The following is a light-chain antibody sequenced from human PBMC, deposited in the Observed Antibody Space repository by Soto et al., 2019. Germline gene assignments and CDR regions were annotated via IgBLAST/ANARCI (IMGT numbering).Light chain of an antibody. CDR2: SNN. J-gene: IGLJ2*01. CDR1: SSNIGTYT. Sequence: QSVLTQPPSASGTPGQRVTISCSGSSSNIGTYTVNWYQQVPGTAPKLLIYSNNQRPSGVPDRFSCSKSGTSTSMAISGLPSEDEADYYCAAWDASLNGVIFGGGNKLTVL. CDR3: AAWDASLNGVI. V-gene: IGLV1-44*01.